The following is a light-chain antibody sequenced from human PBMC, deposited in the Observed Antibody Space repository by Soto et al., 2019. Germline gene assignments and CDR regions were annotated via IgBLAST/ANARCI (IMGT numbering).Light chain of an antibody. CDR1: QSISSW. J-gene: IGKJ4*01. CDR3: QQYNSYPALT. CDR2: DAS. Sequence: DIQMTQSPSTLSASVGDRVTITCRASQSISSWLAWYQQKPGKAPKLLIYDASSLESGVPSRFSGSGSGTEFTLTFSSLQPDDFATYYCQQYNSYPALTFGGGTKVEIK. V-gene: IGKV1-5*01.